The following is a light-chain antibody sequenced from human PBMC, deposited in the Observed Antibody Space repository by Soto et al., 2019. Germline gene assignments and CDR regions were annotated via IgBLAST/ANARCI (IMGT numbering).Light chain of an antibody. CDR1: SSDVGGYNY. CDR3: ISYTSSSTWV. Sequence: QSALTQPASVSGSPGQSITISCTGTSSDVGGYNYVSWYQQHPGTAPKLMIYEVSNRPSGVSDRFSGSRSGNTASLTISGLPAEDESDYYCISYTSSSTWVFGGGTKVTVL. CDR2: EVS. V-gene: IGLV2-14*01. J-gene: IGLJ3*02.